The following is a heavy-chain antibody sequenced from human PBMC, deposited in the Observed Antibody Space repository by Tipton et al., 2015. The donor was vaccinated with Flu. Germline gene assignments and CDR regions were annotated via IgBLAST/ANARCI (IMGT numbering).Heavy chain of an antibody. V-gene: IGHV1-8*01. Sequence: QSGAEVKKPGASVKVSCKTSAYTFISYDINWVRQAAGQGLEWMGWMNPDSGNTGYAQNFQGRVTMTRDTSINTAYMELSNLRSEDTAVYYCARRSDHYDSSAYRHWGQGTLVTVSS. CDR3: ARRSDHYDSSAYRH. CDR1: AYTFISYD. J-gene: IGHJ4*02. D-gene: IGHD3-22*01. CDR2: MNPDSGNT.